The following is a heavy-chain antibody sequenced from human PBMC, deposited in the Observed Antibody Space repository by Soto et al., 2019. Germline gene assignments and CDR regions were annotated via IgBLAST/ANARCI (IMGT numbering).Heavy chain of an antibody. D-gene: IGHD2-8*02. CDR2: IIHSGST. V-gene: IGHV4-34*12. CDR3: ARDKITGLFDY. J-gene: IGHJ4*02. CDR1: GGSFSSSS. Sequence: SETLCLTCAAYGGSFSSSSWTWIRQLPGTGLEWIGEIIHSGSTTYNPSLKSRVTISVDTSKNLFSLKLSSVTAADTAVYYCARDKITGLFDYWGQGTLVTVS.